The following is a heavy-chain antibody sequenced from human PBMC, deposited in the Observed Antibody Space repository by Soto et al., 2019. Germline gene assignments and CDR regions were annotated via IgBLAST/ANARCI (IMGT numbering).Heavy chain of an antibody. CDR3: ARGFHYDILTGSWFVP. V-gene: IGHV4-34*01. CDR2: INHSGST. CDR1: GGSFSGYY. Sequence: SETLSLTCAVYGGSFSGYYWSWIRQPPGKGLEWIGEINHSGSTNYNPSLKSRVTISVDTSKNQFSLKLSSVTAADTAVYYCARGFHYDILTGSWFVPWGQGTLVTVAS. J-gene: IGHJ5*02. D-gene: IGHD3-9*01.